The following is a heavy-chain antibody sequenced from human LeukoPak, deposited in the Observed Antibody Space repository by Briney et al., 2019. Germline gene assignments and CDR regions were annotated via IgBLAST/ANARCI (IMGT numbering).Heavy chain of an antibody. CDR1: GYSFTSYY. CDR2: INPSGGST. J-gene: IGHJ4*02. CDR3: ARETSLYYYGSGSYYTVCFDY. Sequence: ASVKVSCKASGYSFTSYYMNWVRQAPGQGLEWMGTINPSGGSTSYAQKFQGGVTMTRDTSTSTVYLELSSLRFEDTAVYYCARETSLYYYGSGSYYTVCFDYWGQGTLVTVSS. V-gene: IGHV1-46*01. D-gene: IGHD3-10*01.